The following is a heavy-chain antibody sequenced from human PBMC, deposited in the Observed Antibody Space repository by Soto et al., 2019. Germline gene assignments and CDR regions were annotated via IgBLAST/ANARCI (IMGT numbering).Heavy chain of an antibody. V-gene: IGHV2-5*01. CDR2: IYWNDVK. CDR1: GFSLTTSGVG. D-gene: IGHD6-13*01. CDR3: AHSAIYPSTWFYFYP. Sequence: QITLKESGPTLVKPTQTLTLTCTFSGFSLTTSGVGVGWIRQPPGKALEWLALIYWNDVKRYSPSLKSSLTITKDTSKNQVVRTVTNMDPVDTATDSCAHSAIYPSTWFYFYPWGQGTLVTVSS. J-gene: IGHJ5*02.